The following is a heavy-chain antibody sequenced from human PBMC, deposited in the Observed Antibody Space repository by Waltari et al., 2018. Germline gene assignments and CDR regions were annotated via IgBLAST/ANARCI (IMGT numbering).Heavy chain of an antibody. Sequence: QLQLQESGPGLVKPSETLSLTCTVSGGSISSSSYTWAWIRQPPGKGLEWIGSIYYSGSTYYNPSLKSRVTISVDTSKNQFSLKLSSVTAADTAVYYCARGWRSGSYYSHLDYWGQGTLVTVSS. CDR2: IYYSGST. CDR3: ARGWRSGSYYSHLDY. D-gene: IGHD1-26*01. CDR1: GGSISSSSYT. V-gene: IGHV4-39*07. J-gene: IGHJ4*02.